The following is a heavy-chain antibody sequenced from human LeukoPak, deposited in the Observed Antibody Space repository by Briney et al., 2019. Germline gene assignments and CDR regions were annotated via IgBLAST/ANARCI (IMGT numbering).Heavy chain of an antibody. CDR2: IIPILGTT. J-gene: IGHJ4*02. Sequence: SVKVSCKTSGGTFSNYVISWVRQAPGQGLEWMGGIIPILGTTNYAQKFQDRVTITTDESTSTAYMELNRLRSEDTAVYYCARDRYYDSRGNFYESGYWGQGTLVTVSS. CDR3: ARDRYYDSRGNFYESGY. CDR1: GGTFSNYV. D-gene: IGHD3-22*01. V-gene: IGHV1-69*05.